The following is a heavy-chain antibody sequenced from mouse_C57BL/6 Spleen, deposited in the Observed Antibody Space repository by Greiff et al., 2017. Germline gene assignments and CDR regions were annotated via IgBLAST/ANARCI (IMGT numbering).Heavy chain of an antibody. J-gene: IGHJ4*01. Sequence: QVHVKQPGAELVRPGSSVKLSCKASGYTFTSYWMDWVKQRPGQGLEWIGNIYPSDSETHYNQKFKDKATLTVDKSSSTAYMQLSSLTSEDSAVYYCARGRLRRGGPYAMDYWGQGTSVTVSS. V-gene: IGHV1-61*01. D-gene: IGHD2-4*01. CDR1: GYTFTSYW. CDR2: IYPSDSET. CDR3: ARGRLRRGGPYAMDY.